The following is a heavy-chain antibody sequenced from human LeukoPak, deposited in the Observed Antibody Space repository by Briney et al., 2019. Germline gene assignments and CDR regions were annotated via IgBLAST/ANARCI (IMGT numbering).Heavy chain of an antibody. Sequence: SVKVSCKASGGTFSSYAISWVRQAPGQGLEWMGRIIPIFGVANYAQKFQGRVTITADKSTSTAYMELSGLRSEDTAVYYCARDRALDLIVGAKSWFDPWGQGTLVTVSS. CDR2: IIPIFGVA. V-gene: IGHV1-69*04. J-gene: IGHJ5*02. D-gene: IGHD1-26*01. CDR3: ARDRALDLIVGAKSWFDP. CDR1: GGTFSSYA.